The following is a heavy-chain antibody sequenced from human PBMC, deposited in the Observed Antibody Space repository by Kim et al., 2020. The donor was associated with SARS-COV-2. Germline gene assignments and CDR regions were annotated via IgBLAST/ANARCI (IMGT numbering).Heavy chain of an antibody. V-gene: IGHV4-34*01. D-gene: IGHD3-10*01. Sequence: KSRVTISVDTSKNQFSLKLSSVTAADTAVYYCASGYYYGSGSRGVYYFDYWGQGTLVTVSS. CDR3: ASGYYYGSGSRGVYYFDY. J-gene: IGHJ4*02.